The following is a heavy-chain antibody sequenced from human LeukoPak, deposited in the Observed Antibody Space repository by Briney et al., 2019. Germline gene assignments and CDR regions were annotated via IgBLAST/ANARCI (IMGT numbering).Heavy chain of an antibody. Sequence: GASVKVSCKASGYTFTGYYMYWVRQAPGQGLEWMGWINPSSGGTNYAQKFQGRVTMTRDTSISTAYMEVRRLRSDDTAVYYCARGSGSYWWFDSWGQGTLVTVSS. J-gene: IGHJ5*01. D-gene: IGHD1-26*01. CDR2: INPSSGGT. CDR3: ARGSGSYWWFDS. V-gene: IGHV1-2*02. CDR1: GYTFTGYY.